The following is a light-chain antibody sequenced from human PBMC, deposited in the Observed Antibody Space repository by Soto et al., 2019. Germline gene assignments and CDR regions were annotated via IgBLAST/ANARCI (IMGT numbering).Light chain of an antibody. V-gene: IGKV1-27*01. CDR3: QKYNSAPLVT. J-gene: IGKJ4*01. CDR1: RGISNY. Sequence: DIQMTQSPSSLSASVGDRVTITCRASRGISNYLAWYQQKPGKVPKLLIYAASTLQSGVPSRFSGSGSGTDFTLTISSLQPEDVVTYYCQKYNSAPLVTFGGGTKVDIK. CDR2: AAS.